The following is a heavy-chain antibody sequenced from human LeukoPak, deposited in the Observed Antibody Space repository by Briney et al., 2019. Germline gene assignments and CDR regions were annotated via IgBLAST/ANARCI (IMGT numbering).Heavy chain of an antibody. CDR3: WRSGSTGYSLDY. D-gene: IGHD3-22*01. Sequence: ASVKVSCKASGYSFTGYFIHWVRQAPGQGLEWMGCIDPNSGDTKYAQKFQGRVSMPRDTSTRTAYMELSRLRSDDTAVYFCWRSGSTGYSLDYWGQGTLVTVSS. CDR2: IDPNSGDT. V-gene: IGHV1-2*02. J-gene: IGHJ4*02. CDR1: GYSFTGYF.